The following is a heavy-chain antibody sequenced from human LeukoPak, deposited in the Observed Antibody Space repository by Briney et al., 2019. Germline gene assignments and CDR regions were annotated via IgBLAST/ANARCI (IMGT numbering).Heavy chain of an antibody. CDR3: ARDQSRSWPVRFATPTPPGGFYGLDV. CDR1: EYTFTGYY. J-gene: IGHJ6*02. Sequence: ASVKVSCKASEYTFTGYYMHWVRQAPGQGLEWMGWSNPNTGGTNYAQKFQGRVTMTSDTSISTAYMELTRLRSDDTAVYYCARDQSRSWPVRFATPTPPGGFYGLDVWGQGTTVTVSS. D-gene: IGHD3-3*01. V-gene: IGHV1-2*02. CDR2: SNPNTGGT.